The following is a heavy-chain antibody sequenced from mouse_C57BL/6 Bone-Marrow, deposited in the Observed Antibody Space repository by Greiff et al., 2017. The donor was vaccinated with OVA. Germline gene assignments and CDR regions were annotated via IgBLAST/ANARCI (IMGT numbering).Heavy chain of an antibody. CDR1: GFTFTDYY. CDR2: IRNKANGYTT. J-gene: IGHJ3*01. CDR3: ARSSLYYYGSSYGFAY. D-gene: IGHD1-1*01. V-gene: IGHV7-3*01. Sequence: EVQLVESGGGLVQPGGSLSLSCAASGFTFTDYYMSWVRQPPGKALEWLGFIRNKANGYTTEYSASVKGRFTISRDNSQSILYLQMNALRAEDSATYYCARSSLYYYGSSYGFAYWGQGTLVTVSA.